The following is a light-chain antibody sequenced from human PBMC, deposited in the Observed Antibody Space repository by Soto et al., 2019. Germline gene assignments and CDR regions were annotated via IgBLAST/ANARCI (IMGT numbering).Light chain of an antibody. CDR3: QQYNSYSPYT. Sequence: DIQMTQSPSTLSASVGDRVTITCRASQSISSWLAWYQQKPGKAPKLLIYKASSLESGVPSRFSGSGSGTEFTLTISSLQPDAFATYYCQQYNSYSPYTFGHGTKLEIK. CDR1: QSISSW. J-gene: IGKJ2*01. V-gene: IGKV1-5*03. CDR2: KAS.